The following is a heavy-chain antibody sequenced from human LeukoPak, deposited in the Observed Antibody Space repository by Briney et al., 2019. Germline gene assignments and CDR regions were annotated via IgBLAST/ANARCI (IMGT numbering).Heavy chain of an antibody. CDR2: IYSSGST. V-gene: IGHV4-59*01. Sequence: SETLSLTCTVSGGSISRYYWTWIRQPPGKGLEWIGYIYSSGSTNYNPSLKSRVTISVDTSKNQFSLNLSSVTAADTAVYYCARANGWRLDYWGQGTMVTVSS. CDR3: ARANGWRLDY. J-gene: IGHJ3*01. D-gene: IGHD3-9*01. CDR1: GGSISRYY.